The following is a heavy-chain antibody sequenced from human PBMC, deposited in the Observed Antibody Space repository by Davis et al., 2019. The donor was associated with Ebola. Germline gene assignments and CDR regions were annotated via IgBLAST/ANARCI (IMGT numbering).Heavy chain of an antibody. D-gene: IGHD2-15*01. Sequence: SVKVSCKASGGTFSSYAISWVRQAPGQGLEWMGGIIPIFGTANYAQKFQGRVTITADKSTSTAYMELSSLRSEDTAVYYCAGSGLVVVKWGWFDPWGQGTLVTVSS. CDR2: IIPIFGTA. J-gene: IGHJ5*02. V-gene: IGHV1-69*06. CDR3: AGSGLVVVKWGWFDP. CDR1: GGTFSSYA.